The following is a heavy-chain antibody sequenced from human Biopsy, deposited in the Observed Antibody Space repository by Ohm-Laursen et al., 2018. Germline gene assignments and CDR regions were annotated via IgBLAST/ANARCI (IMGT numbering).Heavy chain of an antibody. CDR3: ARIPIPIFSAALVYRHRRHLQGLDV. D-gene: IGHD2-21*01. J-gene: IGHJ6*02. V-gene: IGHV2-70*16. CDR1: GFSLNSRGMS. Sequence: TTQTLTLTCTLSGFSLNSRGMSVTWIRQPPGKALEWLARIDWDDAKVYSASQKARLTISKGTSGDHVVLTLSDVDPVDTGTYYCARIPIPIFSAALVYRHRRHLQGLDVWGQGTTVIVSS. CDR2: IDWDDAK.